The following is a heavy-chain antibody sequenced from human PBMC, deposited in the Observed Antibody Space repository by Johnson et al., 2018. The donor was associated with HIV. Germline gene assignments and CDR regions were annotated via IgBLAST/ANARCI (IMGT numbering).Heavy chain of an antibody. J-gene: IGHJ3*02. V-gene: IGHV3-30-3*01. CDR2: ISYDGSKK. D-gene: IGHD6-6*01. CDR3: AKDLSIAARPAAFDI. CDR1: GFTFGSYA. Sequence: QVQLVESGGGVVQPGRSLRLSCAASGFTFGSYALHWVRQAPGKGLEWVALISYDGSKKYYADSVKGRLTISRDNSKNTLYLQMNSLRAEDTAVYYCAKDLSIAARPAAFDIWGQGTMVTVSS.